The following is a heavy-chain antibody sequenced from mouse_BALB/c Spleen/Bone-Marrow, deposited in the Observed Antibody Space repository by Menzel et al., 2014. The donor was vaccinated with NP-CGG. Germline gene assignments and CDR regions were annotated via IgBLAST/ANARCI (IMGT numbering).Heavy chain of an antibody. J-gene: IGHJ1*01. Sequence: VQLQQSGAELVKPGASVKLSCKASGYTFTSYWMHWVKQRPGQGLEWIGEINPSNGRTNYNEKFKSKATLTVDKSSSTAYMQLSSLTSEDSAVYYCAPYYYGSGYGFYWYFDVWGAGTTVTVSS. CDR2: INPSNGRT. V-gene: IGHV1S81*02. CDR1: GYTFTSYW. CDR3: APYYYGSGYGFYWYFDV. D-gene: IGHD1-1*01.